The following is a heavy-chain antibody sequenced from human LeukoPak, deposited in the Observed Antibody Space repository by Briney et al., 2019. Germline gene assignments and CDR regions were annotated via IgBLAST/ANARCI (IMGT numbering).Heavy chain of an antibody. V-gene: IGHV1-69*01. Sequence: SVKVSCKASGGTFSSHAISWVRQAPGQGLEWMGGIIPILGTANYAQKFQGRVTITGDESTSTAYMELSSLRSEDTAVYYCARCGRAAGITMDPNWFDPWGQGTLVTVSS. CDR2: IIPILGTA. D-gene: IGHD3-10*01. CDR3: ARCGRAAGITMDPNWFDP. CDR1: GGTFSSHA. J-gene: IGHJ5*02.